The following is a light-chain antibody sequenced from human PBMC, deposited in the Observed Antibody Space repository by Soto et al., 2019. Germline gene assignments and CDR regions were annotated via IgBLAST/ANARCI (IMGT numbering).Light chain of an antibody. J-gene: IGKJ1*01. CDR1: QTINSW. Sequence: DIQMTQSPSTLSASVGDRVTITCRASQTINSWLAWYQQKPGKAPKLLIYQASSLESGVPSRFSGSGSGTEFTLTISSLQPDDFATYHCQHYNSYLRTFGQGTKVEIK. CDR2: QAS. CDR3: QHYNSYLRT. V-gene: IGKV1-5*03.